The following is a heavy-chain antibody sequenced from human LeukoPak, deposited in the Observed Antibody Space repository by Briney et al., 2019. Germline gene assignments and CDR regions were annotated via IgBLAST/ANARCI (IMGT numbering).Heavy chain of an antibody. D-gene: IGHD6-19*01. CDR1: GFTFSSYA. CDR3: AREDVDITVATSGAFDI. Sequence: PGGSLRLSCAASGFTFSSYAMSWVRQAPGKGLVWVSRIISDGSSTNYADSVKGRFTISRDNAKNTLYLQMNSLRAEDTALYYCAREDVDITVATSGAFDIWGQGTMVTVSS. V-gene: IGHV3-74*01. CDR2: IISDGSST. J-gene: IGHJ3*02.